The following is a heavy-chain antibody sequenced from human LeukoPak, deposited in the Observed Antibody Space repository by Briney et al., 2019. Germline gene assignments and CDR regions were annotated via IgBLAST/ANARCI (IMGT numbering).Heavy chain of an antibody. CDR2: IRYDASNR. CDR1: GFTFSNYG. CDR3: ANGPQYNTLTGYYKVRSHLDY. J-gene: IGHJ4*02. Sequence: GGSLRLSCAASGFTFSNYGMRWVRQAPGKGLEWVAFIRYDASNRHYADSVKGRFTISRDNSKNTLYLQMTSLRTEDTAVYYCANGPQYNTLTGYYKVRSHLDYWGQGTLVTVSS. V-gene: IGHV3-30*02. D-gene: IGHD3-9*01.